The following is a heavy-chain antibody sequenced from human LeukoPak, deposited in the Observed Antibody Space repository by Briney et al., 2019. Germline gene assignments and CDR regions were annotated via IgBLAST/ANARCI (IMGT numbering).Heavy chain of an antibody. V-gene: IGHV3-23*01. J-gene: IGHJ5*02. Sequence: GGSLRLSCAASGFIFRSSSMSWVRQAPGKGLEWVSSISAIGDITHYAESVQGRFTISRDNSRNTLYVQMNSLSVDDTAVYCCAKVKSSLRVVGAWGQGTLVTVSS. CDR1: GFIFRSSS. D-gene: IGHD3-22*01. CDR3: AKVKSSLRVVGA. CDR2: ISAIGDIT.